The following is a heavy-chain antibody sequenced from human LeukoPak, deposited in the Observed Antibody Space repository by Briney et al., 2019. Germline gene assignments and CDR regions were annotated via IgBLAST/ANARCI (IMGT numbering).Heavy chain of an antibody. V-gene: IGHV4-34*01. J-gene: IGHJ4*02. CDR3: ARLGCGGDCYWAYYFDY. CDR2: INHSGST. Sequence: SETLSLTCAVYGGSFSGYYWSWIRQPPGKGLEWIGEINHSGSTNYNPSLKSRVTISVDTSKNQFSLKLSSVTAADTAVYYCARLGCGGDCYWAYYFDYWGQGTLVTVSS. CDR1: GGSFSGYY. D-gene: IGHD2-21*02.